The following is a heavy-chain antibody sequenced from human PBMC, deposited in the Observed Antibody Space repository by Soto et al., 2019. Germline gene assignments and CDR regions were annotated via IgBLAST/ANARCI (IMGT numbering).Heavy chain of an antibody. Sequence: EVQLLESGGGLAQPGGSLRLSCAASGFTFSRYGMSWLRQAPGKGLEWVSTISGSGTTTNYADSVKGRFTISRDNSKNTLFLQMNSLRAEDTAIYYCAKIDFDYWGQGTLVTVSS. CDR2: ISGSGTTT. J-gene: IGHJ4*02. CDR3: AKIDFDY. CDR1: GFTFSRYG. V-gene: IGHV3-23*01.